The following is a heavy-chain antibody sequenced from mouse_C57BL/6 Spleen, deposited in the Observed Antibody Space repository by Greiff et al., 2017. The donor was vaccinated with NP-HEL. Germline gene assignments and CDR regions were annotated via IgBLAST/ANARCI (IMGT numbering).Heavy chain of an antibody. V-gene: IGHV1-64*01. J-gene: IGHJ4*01. D-gene: IGHD2-4*01. Sequence: QVQLQQPGAELVKPGASVKLSCKASGYTFTSYWMHWVKQRPGQGLEWIGMIHPNSGSTNYNEKFKSKATLTVDKSSSTAYMQLSSLTSEDSAVYYCARSGDYDGPLDYWGQGTSVTVSS. CDR2: IHPNSGST. CDR1: GYTFTSYW. CDR3: ARSGDYDGPLDY.